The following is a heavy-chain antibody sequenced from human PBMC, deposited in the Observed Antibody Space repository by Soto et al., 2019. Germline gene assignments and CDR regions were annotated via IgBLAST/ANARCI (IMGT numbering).Heavy chain of an antibody. J-gene: IGHJ6*02. V-gene: IGHV1-24*01. Sequence: ASVKVSCKVSGYTLTELSMHWVRQAPGKGLEWMGGFDPEDGETIYAQKFQGRVTMTEDTSTDTAYMELSSLRSEDTAVYYCATGSSSPDYYYYYGMDVWGQGXTVTVYS. CDR2: FDPEDGET. D-gene: IGHD6-6*01. CDR3: ATGSSSPDYYYYYGMDV. CDR1: GYTLTELS.